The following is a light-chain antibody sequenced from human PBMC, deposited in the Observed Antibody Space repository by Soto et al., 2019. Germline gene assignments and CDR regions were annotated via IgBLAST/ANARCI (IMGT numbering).Light chain of an antibody. Sequence: QSALTQPPSASGTPGQRVTISCSGSSSNIGSNYVYWYQQLPGTAPKLLIYRNNQRPSGAPDRFSGSKSGTSASLAISGLRSEDEADYYCAAWDDSPSANYVFGTGTKVTV. CDR1: SSNIGSNY. CDR2: RNN. V-gene: IGLV1-47*01. J-gene: IGLJ1*01. CDR3: AAWDDSPSANYV.